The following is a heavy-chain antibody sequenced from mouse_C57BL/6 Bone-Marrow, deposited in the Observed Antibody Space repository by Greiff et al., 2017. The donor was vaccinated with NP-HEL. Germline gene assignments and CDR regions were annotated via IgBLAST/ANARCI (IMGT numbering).Heavy chain of an antibody. J-gene: IGHJ1*03. Sequence: EVQLQQSGPELVKPGDSVKISCKASGYSFTGYFMNWVMQSHGKSLEWIGRINPYNGDTFYNQKFKGKATLTVDKSSSTAHMELRSLTSEDPAVYYCARNGSTLGWYFDVWGTGTTVTVSS. CDR2: INPYNGDT. CDR1: GYSFTGYF. CDR3: ARNGSTLGWYFDV. D-gene: IGHD1-1*01. V-gene: IGHV1-20*01.